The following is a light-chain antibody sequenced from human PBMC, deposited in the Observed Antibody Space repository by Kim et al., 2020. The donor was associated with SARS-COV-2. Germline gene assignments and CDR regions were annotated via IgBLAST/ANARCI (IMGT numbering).Light chain of an antibody. CDR2: GAS. J-gene: IGKJ1*01. V-gene: IGKV3-20*01. CDR3: QQYGSSRT. CDR1: LPISSTS. Sequence: LSPVHTAPPSCSPSLPISSTSLAWYQQNPAQAPRLLIYGASSRATGTPDRFSGSGSGTDFTLTISRLEPEDFAVYYCQQYGSSRTFGQGTKVDIK.